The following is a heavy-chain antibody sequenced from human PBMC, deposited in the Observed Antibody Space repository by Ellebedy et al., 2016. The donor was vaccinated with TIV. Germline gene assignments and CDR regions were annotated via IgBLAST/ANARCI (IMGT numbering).Heavy chain of an antibody. CDR2: IYGSGGRGTT. CDR1: GFTFSAYA. CDR3: AKMRGWDLRAWFDY. Sequence: PGGSLRLSCVASGFTFSAYAMGWVRQAPGKGLEWVSGIYGSGGRGTTYYADSLKGRFTISRDNSKNTLYLQMSSLKAEDTAVYYCAKMRGWDLRAWFDYWGQGILVTVSS. V-gene: IGHV3-23*01. D-gene: IGHD1-26*01. J-gene: IGHJ4*02.